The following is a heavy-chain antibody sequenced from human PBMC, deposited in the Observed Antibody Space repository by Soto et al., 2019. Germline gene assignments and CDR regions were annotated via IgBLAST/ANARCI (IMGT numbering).Heavy chain of an antibody. J-gene: IGHJ4*02. D-gene: IGHD6-13*01. CDR2: ISYDGSNK. CDR1: GFTFSSYG. V-gene: IGHV3-30*18. Sequence: HPGGSLRLSCAASGFTFSSYGMHWVRQAPGKGLEWVAVISYDGSNKYYADSVKGRFTISRDNSKNTLYLQMNSLRAEDTAVYYCAKDSKDSSSWYMAVAASGYFDYWGQGTLVTVSS. CDR3: AKDSKDSSSWYMAVAASGYFDY.